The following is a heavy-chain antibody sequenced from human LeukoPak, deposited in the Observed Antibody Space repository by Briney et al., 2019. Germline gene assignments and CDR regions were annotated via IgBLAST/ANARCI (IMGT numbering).Heavy chain of an antibody. CDR2: IFHSGIT. V-gene: IGHV4-38-2*01. CDR3: ARIGDIVVVPAPAYYRDV. D-gene: IGHD2-2*01. J-gene: IGHJ6*03. CDR1: GYSINSGYY. Sequence: SETLSLTCAVSGYSINSGYYWGWIRQPPGKGLEWIGSIFHSGITYYNPSLKSRVTISVDTSKNQFSLKLSSVTAADTAVYYCARIGDIVVVPAPAYYRDVWGKGTTVTVSS.